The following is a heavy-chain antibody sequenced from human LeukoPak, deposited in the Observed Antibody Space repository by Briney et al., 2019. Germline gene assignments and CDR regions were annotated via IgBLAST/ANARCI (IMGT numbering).Heavy chain of an antibody. V-gene: IGHV4-59*08. J-gene: IGHJ4*02. CDR2: IYYSGGT. Sequence: ASETLSLTCTVSGVSISSYFWSWIRQPPGKGLEWIGYIYYSGGTNYNPSLKSRVIISVDTSKNQFSLILSSVTAADTAVYYCARGNLSTFDYWGQGTLVTVSS. D-gene: IGHD2/OR15-2a*01. CDR1: GVSISSYF. CDR3: ARGNLSTFDY.